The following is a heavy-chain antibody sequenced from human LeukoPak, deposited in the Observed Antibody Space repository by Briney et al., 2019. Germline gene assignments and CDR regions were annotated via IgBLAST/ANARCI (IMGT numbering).Heavy chain of an antibody. V-gene: IGHV3-15*01. D-gene: IGHD3-3*01. Sequence: GGSLRLSCAASGFTFSNAWMSWVRQAPGKGLEWVGRIKSKTDGGTTDYAAPVRGRFTISRDDSKNTLYLQMNSLKTEDTAVYYCTTDFWSGYAYYYYMDVWGKGTTVTVSS. CDR1: GFTFSNAW. CDR3: TTDFWSGYAYYYYMDV. CDR2: IKSKTDGGTT. J-gene: IGHJ6*03.